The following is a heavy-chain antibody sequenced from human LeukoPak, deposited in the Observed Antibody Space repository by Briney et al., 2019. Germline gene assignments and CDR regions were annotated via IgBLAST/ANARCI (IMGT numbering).Heavy chain of an antibody. J-gene: IGHJ4*02. CDR2: ISSSSSYI. CDR1: GFTFSIYS. CDR3: ARTTALGYCSSTSCYSGDGY. V-gene: IGHV3-21*01. Sequence: GGSLRLSCAASGFTFSIYSMNWVRQAPGKGLECVSSISSSSSYIYYADSVKGRFTISRDNAKNSLYLQMNSLRAEDTAVYYCARTTALGYCSSTSCYSGDGYWGQGTLVTVSS. D-gene: IGHD2-2*01.